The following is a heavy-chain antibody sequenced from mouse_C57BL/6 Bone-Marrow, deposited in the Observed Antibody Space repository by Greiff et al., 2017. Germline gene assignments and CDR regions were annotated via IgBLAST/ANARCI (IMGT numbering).Heavy chain of an antibody. D-gene: IGHD4-1*01. CDR1: GYTFTDYD. J-gene: IGHJ3*01. CDR3: ARTNWDVGWFAY. CDR2: INPNNGGT. V-gene: IGHV1-26*01. Sequence: EVQLQQSGPELVKPGASVKISCKASGYTFTDYDMNWVKQSHGKSLEWIGDINPNNGGTSYNQKLKGKATLTGDKSSSTAYMVLRSLTSEDSAVYYCARTNWDVGWFAYWGQGTLVTVSA.